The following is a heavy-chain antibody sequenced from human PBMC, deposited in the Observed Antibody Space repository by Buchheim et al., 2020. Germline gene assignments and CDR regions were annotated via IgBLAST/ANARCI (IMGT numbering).Heavy chain of an antibody. CDR1: GDSFSSYG. CDR2: IVPIFGKA. J-gene: IGHJ4*02. D-gene: IGHD3-22*01. V-gene: IGHV1-69*01. CDR3: ARGPSRNTYYYFY. Sequence: QVQLVQSGAEVKKPGSSVKVSCKASGDSFSSYGINWVRQAPGQGPEWMGGIVPIFGKANYAQKFQGRVTITADEATSTVYMELSSLRSEDTAMYYCARGPSRNTYYYFYWGQGT.